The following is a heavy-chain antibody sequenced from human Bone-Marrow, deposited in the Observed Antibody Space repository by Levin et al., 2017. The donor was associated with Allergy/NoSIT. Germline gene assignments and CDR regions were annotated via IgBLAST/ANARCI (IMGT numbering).Heavy chain of an antibody. CDR1: GFIFGSYV. J-gene: IGHJ1*01. CDR2: INFDGSSD. Sequence: GGSLRLSCETSGFIFGSYVMHWVRQAPGKGLQWVGVINFDGSSDYYADFVKGRFTISRDNTKNTLFLQMNSLRPEDTALYFCARSDWQGNLNPGMAALEHWGQGVLVTVST. V-gene: IGHV3-30*02. D-gene: IGHD3-9*01. CDR3: ARSDWQGNLNPGMAALEH.